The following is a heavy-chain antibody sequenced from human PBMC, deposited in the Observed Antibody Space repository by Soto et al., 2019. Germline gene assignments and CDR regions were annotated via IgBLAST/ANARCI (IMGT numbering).Heavy chain of an antibody. CDR3: AKGPDGSGYYHNWFDS. Sequence: EVHLLESGGALVQPGGSLTLSCAASGFSFSDYAMSWVRQAPGKGLEWVSSISRTGDSAYYADSVKGRFAISRDRSKNRLSLQMSSRRVEDTAVYYCAKGPDGSGYYHNWFDSWGQGTLITVSS. CDR1: GFSFSDYA. CDR2: ISRTGDSA. D-gene: IGHD3-22*01. V-gene: IGHV3-23*01. J-gene: IGHJ5*01.